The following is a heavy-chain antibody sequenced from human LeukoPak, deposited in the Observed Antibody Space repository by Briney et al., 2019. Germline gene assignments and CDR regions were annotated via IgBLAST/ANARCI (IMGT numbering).Heavy chain of an antibody. Sequence: SETLSLTCTVSGGSISSYYWSWIRQPPGKGLEWIGYIYYSGSTNYNPSLKSRVTISVDTSKNQFSLKLSSVTAADTAVYYCARVGLYYDSSGRMGAFDIWGQGTMVTVSS. D-gene: IGHD3-22*01. CDR1: GGSISSYY. CDR2: IYYSGST. V-gene: IGHV4-59*08. CDR3: ARVGLYYDSSGRMGAFDI. J-gene: IGHJ3*02.